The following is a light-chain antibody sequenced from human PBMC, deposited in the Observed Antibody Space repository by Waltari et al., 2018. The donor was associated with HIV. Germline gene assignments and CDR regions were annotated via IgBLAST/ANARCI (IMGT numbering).Light chain of an antibody. Sequence: QSALPQPAPVSGSPGQSITISCTGPRSDVGGYNYVAWYQQHPGKAPNLIIYDVSKLPSGVSNRFSGSKSGNTASLTISGLQAEDEADYYCCSYAGSSTLVFGGGTKLTVL. CDR1: RSDVGGYNY. CDR3: CSYAGSSTLV. V-gene: IGLV2-23*02. CDR2: DVS. J-gene: IGLJ2*01.